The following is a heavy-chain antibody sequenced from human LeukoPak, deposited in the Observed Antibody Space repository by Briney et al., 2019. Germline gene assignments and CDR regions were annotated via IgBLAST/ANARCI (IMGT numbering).Heavy chain of an antibody. CDR1: GFTFSDYE. CDR3: ARGPSVGSGWSPDY. V-gene: IGHV3-48*03. D-gene: IGHD6-19*01. CDR2: ISNSGSII. J-gene: IGHJ4*02. Sequence: AGGSLRLSCTGSGFTFSDYEMNWVRQAPGKGLEWISYISNSGSIIYYADSVKGRFTISRDNAKNSLFLQMHSLRAEDTAVYYCARGPSVGSGWSPDYWGQGTLVTVPS.